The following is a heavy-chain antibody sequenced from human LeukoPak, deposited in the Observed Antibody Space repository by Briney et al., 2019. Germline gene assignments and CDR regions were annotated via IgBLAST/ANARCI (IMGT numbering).Heavy chain of an antibody. CDR3: ARGKELTGTSGHYSFDF. V-gene: IGHV4-4*07. Sequence: SETLSLTCTVSTGSLNSYFWTWVRQPAGKGLEWIGRVSGTGTAYSNPSLESRVIISLDTSRNQFSLKLMSVTAADAAVYYCARGKELTGTSGHYSFDFWGQGTLVSVSS. CDR1: TGSLNSYF. CDR2: VSGTGTA. J-gene: IGHJ4*02. D-gene: IGHD1-7*01.